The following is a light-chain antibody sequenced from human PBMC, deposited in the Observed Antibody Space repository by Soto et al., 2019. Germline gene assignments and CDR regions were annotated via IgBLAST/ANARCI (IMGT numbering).Light chain of an antibody. Sequence: QSVLTQPASVSGSPGQSITISCTGTSSDVGGYNYVSWYQQQAGKAPKLMIHEVSNRPSGVSHSSYGYQYGNTAYMTISGLQADDEADYYCSSYTSSSTLYVFGTGTKVTVL. CDR1: SSDVGGYNY. CDR3: SSYTSSSTLYV. V-gene: IGLV2-14*01. J-gene: IGLJ1*01. CDR2: EVS.